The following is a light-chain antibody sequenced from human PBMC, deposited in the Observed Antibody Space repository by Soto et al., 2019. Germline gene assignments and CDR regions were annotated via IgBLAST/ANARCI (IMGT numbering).Light chain of an antibody. CDR3: QHYNSYGT. CDR1: QSVSSY. Sequence: EIVVTQSAATLSLSPWERATLSCRASQSVSSYLAWYPQKPGQAPRLPIYDASNRATGIPARFSGSGSGTDFTLTISILQQDDFATYYCQHYNSYGTFGQGTKVDI. CDR2: DAS. J-gene: IGKJ1*01. V-gene: IGKV3-11*01.